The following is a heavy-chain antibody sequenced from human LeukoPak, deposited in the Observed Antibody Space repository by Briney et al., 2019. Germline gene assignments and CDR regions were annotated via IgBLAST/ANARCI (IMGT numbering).Heavy chain of an antibody. CDR3: ARDNYSSCWYGY. D-gene: IGHD6-19*01. V-gene: IGHV3-11*01. CDR1: GFTFSDYY. J-gene: IGHJ4*02. Sequence: PGGSLRLSCAASGFTFSDYYMSWLRQAPGKGLECVSYISSSGSTIYYADSVKGRFTISRDNAKNSLYLQMNSLRAQDTAVYYCARDNYSSCWYGYWGQGTLVTVSS. CDR2: ISSSGSTI.